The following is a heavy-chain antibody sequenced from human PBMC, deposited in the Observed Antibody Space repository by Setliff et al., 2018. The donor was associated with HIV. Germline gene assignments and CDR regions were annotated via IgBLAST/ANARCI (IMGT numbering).Heavy chain of an antibody. Sequence: SETLSLTCTVSGGSIINHFWTWIRQHPGKGLEWIGYIYYSGSATYNPSLKSQASISVDTSRNEFSLKLSSVTAADTAVYFCARGGAFCGRDSCYYLDYWGQGNPVTVSS. D-gene: IGHD2-21*02. J-gene: IGHJ4*02. CDR3: ARGGAFCGRDSCYYLDY. V-gene: IGHV4-59*11. CDR2: IYYSGSA. CDR1: GGSIINHF.